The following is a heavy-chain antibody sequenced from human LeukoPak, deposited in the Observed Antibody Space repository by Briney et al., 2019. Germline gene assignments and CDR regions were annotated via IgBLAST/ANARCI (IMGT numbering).Heavy chain of an antibody. V-gene: IGHV1-3*01. D-gene: IGHD3-3*02. Sequence: ASVKVSCKASGYTFTSYAMHWVRQAPGQRLEWMGWINAGNGNTKYSQEFQGRVTMTTDSSTSTAYMELRSLRSDDTAIYYCARDKLARDWFDPWGQGTLVAVSS. CDR2: INAGNGNT. CDR3: ARDKLARDWFDP. CDR1: GYTFTSYA. J-gene: IGHJ5*02.